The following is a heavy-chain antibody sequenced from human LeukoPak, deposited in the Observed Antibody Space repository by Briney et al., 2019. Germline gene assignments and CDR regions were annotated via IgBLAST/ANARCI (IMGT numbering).Heavy chain of an antibody. V-gene: IGHV3-23*01. J-gene: IGHJ4*02. CDR2: ISGDGRDI. Sequence: GGSLRLSCAASAFTFSSYGMSWVRQAPGKGLEWVSAISGDGRDIFYADAVKGRFTISRDNAKNSLYLQINNLRDDDTAVYYCVRDSLLWFGEIDYWGQGTLVSVSS. D-gene: IGHD3-10*01. CDR3: VRDSLLWFGEIDY. CDR1: AFTFSSYG.